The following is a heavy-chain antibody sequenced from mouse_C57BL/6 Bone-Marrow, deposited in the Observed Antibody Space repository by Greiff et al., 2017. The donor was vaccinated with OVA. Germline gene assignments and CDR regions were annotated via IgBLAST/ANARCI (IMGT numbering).Heavy chain of an antibody. CDR3: ATAYYGNYVFDY. CDR1: GYAFSSSW. Sequence: QVQLKESGPELVKPGASVKISCKASGYAFSSSWMNWVKQRPGKGLERIGRIYPGDGDTNYNGKFKGKATLTADKSSSTAYMQLSSLTSEDSAVYFCATAYYGNYVFDYWGQGTTLTVSS. D-gene: IGHD2-10*01. V-gene: IGHV1-82*01. CDR2: IYPGDGDT. J-gene: IGHJ2*01.